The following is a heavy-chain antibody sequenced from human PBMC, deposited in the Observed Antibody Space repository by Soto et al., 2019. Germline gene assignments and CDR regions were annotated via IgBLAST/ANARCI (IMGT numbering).Heavy chain of an antibody. J-gene: IGHJ3*02. CDR2: ISRSGGST. V-gene: IGHV3-23*01. CDR1: EFTFNSYA. D-gene: IGHD3-22*01. Sequence: GSLRLSCAASEFTFNSYAMNWVRQAPGKGLEWVSAISRSGGSTYYAESVKGRFTISRDNSKNTLYLLMNSLRAEDTAVYYCAKDDARPDSAFDIWGQGTMVIVSS. CDR3: AKDDARPDSAFDI.